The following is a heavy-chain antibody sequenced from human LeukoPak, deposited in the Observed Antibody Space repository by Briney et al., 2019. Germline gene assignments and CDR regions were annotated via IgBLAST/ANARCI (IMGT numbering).Heavy chain of an antibody. CDR3: ARLLGGWYMY. V-gene: IGHV4-34*01. CDR1: GGSFSGYY. D-gene: IGHD6-19*01. Sequence: PSETLSLTCAVYGGSFSGYYWSWIRQPPGKGLEWIGEINHSGSTNYNPSLKSRVTISVDTSKNQFSLKLSSVTAADTVVYYCARLLGGWYMYWGQGTLVTVSS. J-gene: IGHJ4*02. CDR2: INHSGST.